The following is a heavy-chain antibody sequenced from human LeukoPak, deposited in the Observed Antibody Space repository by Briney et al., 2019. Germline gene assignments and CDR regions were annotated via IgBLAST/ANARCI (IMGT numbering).Heavy chain of an antibody. CDR2: IKSKSAGGTI. V-gene: IGHV3-15*01. D-gene: IGHD3-22*01. Sequence: PGGSLRLSCAASGFSFSNAWMSWVRQAPGKGLEWVGRIKSKSAGGTIEYGAPVKGRFTISRDDSENMLYLQMSSLKTEDTAVYYCTTYDRSGYYSDYWGQGTLVTVS. CDR1: GFSFSNAW. J-gene: IGHJ4*02. CDR3: TTYDRSGYYSDY.